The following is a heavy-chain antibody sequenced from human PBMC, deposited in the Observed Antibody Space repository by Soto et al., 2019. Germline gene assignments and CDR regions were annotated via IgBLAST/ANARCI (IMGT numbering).Heavy chain of an antibody. V-gene: IGHV1-46*01. D-gene: IGHD3-10*01. CDR3: ARDLGRGSGPGGWFDP. CDR1: GYAFTSYY. Sequence: ASVKVSCKASGYAFTSYYMHWVRQAPGQGLEWMGIINPSGGSTSYAQKFQGRVTMTRDTSTSTVYMELSSLRSEDTAVYYCARDLGRGSGPGGWFDPWGQGTLVTVYS. CDR2: INPSGGST. J-gene: IGHJ5*02.